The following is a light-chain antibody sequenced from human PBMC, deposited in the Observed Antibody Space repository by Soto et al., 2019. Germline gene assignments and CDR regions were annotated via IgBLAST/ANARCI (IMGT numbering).Light chain of an antibody. CDR2: DTS. Sequence: EIVMTQSPATLSVSPGERASVSCRASQSVSSNLAWYQQKPGQAPRLLIYDTSTRATGIPARFSGSGSGTEFTLTIRSLQSEDSAVYYCQQYNSWPYTFGQGTKVDIK. V-gene: IGKV3-15*01. J-gene: IGKJ2*01. CDR3: QQYNSWPYT. CDR1: QSVSSN.